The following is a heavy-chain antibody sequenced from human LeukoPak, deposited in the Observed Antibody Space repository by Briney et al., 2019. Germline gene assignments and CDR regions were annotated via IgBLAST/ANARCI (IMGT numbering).Heavy chain of an antibody. D-gene: IGHD3-22*01. CDR2: LSGGGRST. CDR1: GFTFSSFG. J-gene: IGHJ4*02. V-gene: IGHV3-23*01. CDR3: AKMENYESSGPSYFDY. Sequence: GGSLRLSCAASGFTFSSFGMSWVRQAPGQGLEWVAALSGGGRSTYYADSVEGRFTISRDNSKNTLYLQMNSLSAEDTAVYFCAKMENYESSGPSYFDYWGQGTLVTVSS.